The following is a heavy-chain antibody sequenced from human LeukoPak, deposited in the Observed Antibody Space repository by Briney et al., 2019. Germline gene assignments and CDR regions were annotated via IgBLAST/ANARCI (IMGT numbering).Heavy chain of an antibody. D-gene: IGHD5-24*01. CDR3: AKGKRRDGYNRLGYFDL. Sequence: GGSLRLSCAASGFTFSSYAMSWVRQAPGKGLEWASAISGSGGSTYYADSVKGRFTISRDNSKNTLYLQMNSLRAEDTAVYYCAKGKRRDGYNRLGYFDLWGRGTLVTVSS. CDR1: GFTFSSYA. J-gene: IGHJ2*01. CDR2: ISGSGGST. V-gene: IGHV3-23*01.